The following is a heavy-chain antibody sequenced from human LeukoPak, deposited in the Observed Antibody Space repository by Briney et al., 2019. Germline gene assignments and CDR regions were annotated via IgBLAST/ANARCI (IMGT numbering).Heavy chain of an antibody. D-gene: IGHD2-21*02. Sequence: QPGRSLRLSCAASGFTFSSYAMHWVRQAPGKGLEWVAVISYDGSNKYYADSVKGRFTISRDNSKNTLYLQMNSLRAEDTAVYYCARVLTCGGDCYYYCGMDVWGQGTTVTVSS. CDR3: ARVLTCGGDCYYYCGMDV. V-gene: IGHV3-30-3*01. CDR1: GFTFSSYA. J-gene: IGHJ6*02. CDR2: ISYDGSNK.